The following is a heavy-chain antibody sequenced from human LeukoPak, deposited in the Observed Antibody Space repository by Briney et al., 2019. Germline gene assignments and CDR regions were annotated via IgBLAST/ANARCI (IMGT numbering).Heavy chain of an antibody. CDR1: GGSINSGTDY. V-gene: IGHV4-61*10. J-gene: IGHJ6*03. Sequence: TSETLSLTCTVSGGSINSGTDYWSWIRQPAGKALEWIGHTFSSGATNYNPSLKSRVTISVDTSKNQFSLSLTSVTAADTAVYYCAMMVRGVIIRPYYMDVWGKGTTVTVSS. CDR3: AMMVRGVIIRPYYMDV. CDR2: TFSSGAT. D-gene: IGHD3-10*01.